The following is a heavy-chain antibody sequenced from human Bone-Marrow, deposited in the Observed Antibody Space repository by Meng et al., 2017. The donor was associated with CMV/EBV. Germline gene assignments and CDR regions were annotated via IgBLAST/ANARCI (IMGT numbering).Heavy chain of an antibody. CDR2: IYYSGST. V-gene: IGHV4-39*01. CDR3: ARLNRRAIFGVVRAGYYYGMYV. Sequence: SEILSPTCTVSGGPISSSSYYWGWIRQPPGKGLEWIGTIYYSGSTYYNPSLKSRVTISVDTCKNQFSLKPSSVTAADTAVYYCARLNRRAIFGVVRAGYYYGMYVWGQGITVTVSS. D-gene: IGHD3-3*01. J-gene: IGHJ6*02. CDR1: GGPISSSSYY.